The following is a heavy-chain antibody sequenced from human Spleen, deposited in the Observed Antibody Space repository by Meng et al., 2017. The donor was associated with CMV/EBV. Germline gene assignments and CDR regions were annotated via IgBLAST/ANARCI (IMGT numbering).Heavy chain of an antibody. CDR1: GSFSAYY. CDR2: INHSGST. D-gene: IGHD3-3*01. V-gene: IGHV4-34*01. Sequence: GSFSAYYWSWIRQPPGKGLEWIGEINHSGSTNYNPSLKSRVTISVDTSKNQFSLKLSSVTAADTAVYYCARNSIKYYDFWSGYYIPWGQGTLVTVSS. CDR3: ARNSIKYYDFWSGYYIP. J-gene: IGHJ5*02.